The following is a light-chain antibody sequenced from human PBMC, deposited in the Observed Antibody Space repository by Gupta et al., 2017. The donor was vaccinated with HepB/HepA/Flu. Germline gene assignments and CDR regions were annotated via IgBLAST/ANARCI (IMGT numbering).Light chain of an antibody. CDR1: SSNIGSNY. Sequence: QSVLTQPPSASGTPGQRVTISCSGSSSNIGSNYVYWYQQLPGTAPKLLIYRNNQRPSGVPDRFYGSKSGTSASLAISGLRSEDEADYYCAAWDDSLSGPVVFGGGTKLTVL. CDR3: AAWDDSLSGPVV. J-gene: IGLJ2*01. V-gene: IGLV1-47*01. CDR2: RNN.